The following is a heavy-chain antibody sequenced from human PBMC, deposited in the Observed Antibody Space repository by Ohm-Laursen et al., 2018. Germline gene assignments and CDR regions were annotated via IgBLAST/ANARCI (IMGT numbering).Heavy chain of an antibody. D-gene: IGHD3-22*01. CDR3: ARIRDPHYYDSSGESPNDAFDI. J-gene: IGHJ3*02. CDR1: GFSLSTSGMC. V-gene: IGHV2-70*11. CDR2: IDWDDDK. Sequence: TQTLTLTCTFSGFSLSTSGMCVSWIRQPPGKALEWLARIDWDDDKYYSTSLKTRLTISKDTSKNQVVLTMTNMDPVDTATYYCARIRDPHYYDSSGESPNDAFDIWGQGTMVTVSS.